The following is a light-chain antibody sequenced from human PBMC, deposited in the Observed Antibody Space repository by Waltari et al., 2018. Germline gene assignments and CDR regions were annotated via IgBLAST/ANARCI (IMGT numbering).Light chain of an antibody. Sequence: GDRVIITCRASQSIKNWLAWYQQKPGKAPNLLIYKASTLKSGVPSSFSGSGYGTEFTLTISSLQPDDFATYYCQHYDGWPWKFGQGTKVEIK. CDR2: KAS. V-gene: IGKV1-5*03. CDR3: QHYDGWPWK. CDR1: QSIKNW. J-gene: IGKJ1*01.